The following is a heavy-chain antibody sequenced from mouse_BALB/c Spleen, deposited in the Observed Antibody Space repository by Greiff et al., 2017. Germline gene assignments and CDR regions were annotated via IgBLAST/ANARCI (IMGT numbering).Heavy chain of an antibody. J-gene: IGHJ4*01. CDR1: GFSLTSYG. CDR2: IWSGGST. Sequence: QVQLKESGPGLVQPSQSLSITCTVSGFSLTSYGVHWVRQSPGKGLEWLGVIWSGGSTDYNAAFISRLSISKDNSKSQVFFKMNSLQANDTAIYYCARRWLKVRYAMDYWGQGTSVTVSS. CDR3: ARRWLKVRYAMDY. V-gene: IGHV2-2*02. D-gene: IGHD2-3*01.